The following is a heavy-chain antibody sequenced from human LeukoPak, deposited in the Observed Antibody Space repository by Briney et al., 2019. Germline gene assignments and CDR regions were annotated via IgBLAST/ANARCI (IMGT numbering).Heavy chain of an antibody. CDR3: ARTIKSGNYYWFDP. J-gene: IGHJ5*02. Sequence: PSETLSLTCTVSGGSISNYYWSWIRQPPGEGLEWIGFIPYTGSTNYNPSLKSRVTVSVDTSKNQFSLKVTSVTAADTAVYYCARTIKSGNYYWFDPWGQGTLVTVSS. CDR1: GGSISNYY. V-gene: IGHV4-59*01. CDR2: IPYTGST. D-gene: IGHD1-26*01.